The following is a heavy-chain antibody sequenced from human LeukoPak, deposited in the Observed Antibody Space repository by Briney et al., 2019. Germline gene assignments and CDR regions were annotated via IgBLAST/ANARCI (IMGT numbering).Heavy chain of an antibody. J-gene: IGHJ4*02. Sequence: TWVRQPPGKGLEWIGEVHLDGRTNYNPSLESRLTMSVDVSENQVSLKLTSVTAADTAVYYCAREGGFYRPLDYSGQGTLVTVSS. V-gene: IGHV4-4*02. CDR2: VHLDGRT. D-gene: IGHD3-3*01. CDR3: AREGGFYRPLDY.